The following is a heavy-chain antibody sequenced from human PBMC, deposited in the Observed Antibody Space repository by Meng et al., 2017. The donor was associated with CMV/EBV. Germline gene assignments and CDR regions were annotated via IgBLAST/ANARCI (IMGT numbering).Heavy chain of an antibody. Sequence: SETLSLTCTVSGGSISSSSYYWGWIRQPPGKGLEWIGSIYYSGSTYYNPSLKSRVTISVDTSKNQFSLKLSSVTAADTAVYYCARHKGASSSWRGGFDYWGQGTRVTVSS. CDR3: ARHKGASSSWRGGFDY. D-gene: IGHD6-13*01. CDR1: GGSISSSSYY. J-gene: IGHJ4*02. CDR2: IYYSGST. V-gene: IGHV4-39*01.